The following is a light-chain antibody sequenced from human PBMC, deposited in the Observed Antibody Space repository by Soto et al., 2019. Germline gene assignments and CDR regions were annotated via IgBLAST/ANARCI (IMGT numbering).Light chain of an antibody. CDR1: QSISSW. CDR3: QQYNTYPWT. J-gene: IGKJ1*01. V-gene: IGKV1-5*01. Sequence: DIQMTQSPSTLSASVGDRVTVTFRASQSISSWLAWYQQKPGKAPKLLIYHASSLGSGVPSRFSGSGSGTEFTLTVSSLQPDDFATYYCQQYNTYPWTFGQGTKVDI. CDR2: HAS.